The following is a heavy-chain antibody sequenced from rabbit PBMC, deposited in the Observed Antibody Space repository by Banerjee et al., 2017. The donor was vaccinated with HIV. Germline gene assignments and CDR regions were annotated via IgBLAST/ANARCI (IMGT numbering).Heavy chain of an antibody. D-gene: IGHD1-1*01. Sequence: QSLVESGGGLVQPEGSLTLTCTASGFSLSSSYYMCWVRQAPGKGLEWIGCIYIGSGNSYYASWAKGRFTISKTSSTTVTLQMTSLTAADTATYFCARAGGSSSVWGPGTLVTVS. V-gene: IGHV1S40*01. CDR1: GFSLSSSYY. CDR3: ARAGGSSSV. CDR2: IYIGSGNS. J-gene: IGHJ4*01.